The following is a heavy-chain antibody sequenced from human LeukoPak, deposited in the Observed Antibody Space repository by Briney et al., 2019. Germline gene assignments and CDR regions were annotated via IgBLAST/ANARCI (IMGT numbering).Heavy chain of an antibody. CDR3: AREEGTVTCFDY. D-gene: IGHD4-17*01. V-gene: IGHV4-34*01. CDR2: INHSGST. J-gene: IGHJ4*02. Sequence: SETLSLTCTVSGGSISSYYWSWIRQPPGKGLEWIGEINHSGSTNYNPSLKSRVTISVDTSKNQFSLKLSSVTAADTAVYYCAREEGTVTCFDYWGQGTLVTVSS. CDR1: GGSISSYY.